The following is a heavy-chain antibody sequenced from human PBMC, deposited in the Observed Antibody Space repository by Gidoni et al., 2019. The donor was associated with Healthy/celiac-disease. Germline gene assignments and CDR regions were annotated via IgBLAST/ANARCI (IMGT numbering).Heavy chain of an antibody. CDR3: AKDRDDFWSGLYYMDV. Sequence: EVQLLESGGGLVQPGGSLRLSCAASGFTFSSYAMSWVRQAPGKGLEWVSAISGSGGSTYYADSVKGRFTISRDNSKNTLYLQMNSLRAEDTAVYYCAKDRDDFWSGLYYMDVWGKGTTVTVSS. CDR1: GFTFSSYA. V-gene: IGHV3-23*01. D-gene: IGHD3-3*01. CDR2: ISGSGGST. J-gene: IGHJ6*03.